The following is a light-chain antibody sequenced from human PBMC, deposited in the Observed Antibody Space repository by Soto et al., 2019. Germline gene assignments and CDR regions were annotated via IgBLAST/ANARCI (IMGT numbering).Light chain of an antibody. CDR1: QTVSSSY. CDR2: GAS. V-gene: IGKV3-20*01. J-gene: IGKJ1*01. CDR3: QQYGSAPT. Sequence: EIVLTQSPGTLSLSPGERATLSCRASQTVSSSYLAWYQQKPGQAPRLLIYGASSRATGSPDSFSGSGSGTDFTLTISRVEPEDFAVYYCQQYGSAPTFGRGTKVEIK.